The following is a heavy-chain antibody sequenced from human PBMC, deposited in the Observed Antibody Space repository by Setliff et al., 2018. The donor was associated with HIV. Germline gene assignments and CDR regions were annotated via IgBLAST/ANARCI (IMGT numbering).Heavy chain of an antibody. D-gene: IGHD3-10*01. CDR2: ISSTRTYT. CDR1: GFTFSSYN. J-gene: IGHJ6*02. Sequence: GGSPRLSCAASGFTFSSYNMNWVRQAPGKGLEWVSSISSTRTYTYYADSLKGRFTTSRDNAKNSLYLQMNSLRAEDTAVYYCARILSSRGIIEAYYYAMDVWGQGTTVTVSS. CDR3: ARILSSRGIIEAYYYAMDV. V-gene: IGHV3-21*06.